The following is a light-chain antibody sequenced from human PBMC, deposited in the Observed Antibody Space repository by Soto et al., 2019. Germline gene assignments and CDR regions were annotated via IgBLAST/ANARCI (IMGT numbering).Light chain of an antibody. V-gene: IGLV1-40*01. J-gene: IGLJ3*02. CDR3: QAYDYSLTAFV. Sequence: QSVLVQTPSVSGAPGQSVTISCTGNNSNLGAGYDVHWYQQLPGAAPKLVIFGNRNRPSGVPERFSGSKSGTSASLAITGLQAEDEADYYCQAYDYSLTAFVFGGGTKVTVL. CDR1: NSNLGAGYD. CDR2: GNR.